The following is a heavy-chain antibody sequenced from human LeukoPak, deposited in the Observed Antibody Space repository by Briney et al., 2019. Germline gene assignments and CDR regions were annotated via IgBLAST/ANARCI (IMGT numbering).Heavy chain of an antibody. V-gene: IGHV4-34*01. CDR2: INHSGST. CDR1: GGSLSGYY. D-gene: IGHD6-6*01. CDR3: ASNSSSWAY. J-gene: IGHJ4*02. Sequence: SQTLSLTCAVYGGSLSGYYWSWIRQPPGKGLEWIGEINHSGSTNYNPSLKSRVTISVDTSKNQFSLKLSSVTAADTAVYYCASNSSSWAYWGQGTLVTVSS.